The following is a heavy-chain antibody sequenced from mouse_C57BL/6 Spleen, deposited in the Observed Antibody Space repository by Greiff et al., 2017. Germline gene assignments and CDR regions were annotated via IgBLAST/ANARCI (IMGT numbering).Heavy chain of an antibody. CDR2: IDPENGDT. CDR1: GFNIKDDY. V-gene: IGHV14-4*01. Sequence: VQLQQSGAELVRPGASVKLSCTASGFNIKDDYMNWVKQRPEQGLEWIGWIDPENGDTEYASKFQGKATITADTYSNTAYLQLSSLTSEDTAVYYCTHRGITTVYYYAMCCWGQGTSVTVSS. CDR3: THRGITTVYYYAMCC. J-gene: IGHJ4*01. D-gene: IGHD2-4*01.